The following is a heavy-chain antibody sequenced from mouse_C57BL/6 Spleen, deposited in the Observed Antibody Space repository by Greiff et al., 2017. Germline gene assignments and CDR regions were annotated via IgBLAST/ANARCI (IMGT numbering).Heavy chain of an antibody. Sequence: VQLQQSGPELVKPGASVKIPCKASGYTFTDYNMDWVKQSHGKSLEWIGDINPNNGGTIYNQKFKGKATLTVDKSSSTAYMELRSLTSEDTAVYYCARREYDYAWFAYWGQGTLVTVSA. V-gene: IGHV1-18*01. CDR3: ARREYDYAWFAY. J-gene: IGHJ3*01. CDR2: INPNNGGT. CDR1: GYTFTDYN. D-gene: IGHD2-4*01.